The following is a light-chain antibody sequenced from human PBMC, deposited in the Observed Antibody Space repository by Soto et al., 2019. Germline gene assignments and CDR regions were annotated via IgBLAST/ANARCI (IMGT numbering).Light chain of an antibody. CDR1: QSVSTNY. CDR2: GAS. Sequence: EIVLTQSPGTLSLSPGERATLSCRASQSVSTNYLAWYQQKPGQAPSLLIYGASNRATGIPDRFSGSGSGTDFTLTISRLEPEDFAVYYCQQYGSSGTVGQGTKVEIK. CDR3: QQYGSSGT. V-gene: IGKV3-20*01. J-gene: IGKJ1*01.